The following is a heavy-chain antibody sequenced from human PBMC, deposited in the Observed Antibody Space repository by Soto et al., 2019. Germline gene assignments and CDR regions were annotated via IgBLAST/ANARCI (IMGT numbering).Heavy chain of an antibody. V-gene: IGHV3-30*18. CDR3: AKGPDSVVVPAASTGGAFDI. CDR1: GSTSGSIG. D-gene: IGHD2-2*01. J-gene: IGHJ3*02. CDR2: ISYDGSNK. Sequence: GGSLRLSCAASGSTSGSIGIHWAGQAQGKGLGGVAVISYDGSNKYYADSVKGRFTISRDNSKNTLYLQMNSLRAEDTAVYYCAKGPDSVVVPAASTGGAFDIWGQGTMVTVSS.